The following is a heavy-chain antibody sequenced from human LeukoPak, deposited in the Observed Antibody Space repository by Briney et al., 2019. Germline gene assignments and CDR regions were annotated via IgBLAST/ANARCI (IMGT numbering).Heavy chain of an antibody. CDR2: IYSGGST. J-gene: IGHJ4*02. V-gene: IGHV3-53*01. D-gene: IGHD5-24*01. CDR3: ARGGDGYNWYYFDY. Sequence: GGSLRLSCAASGFTVSSNYMSWVRQAPGKGLEWVSVIYSGGSTYYADSVKGRFTISRDNSKNTLNLQMNSLRAEDTAVYYRARGGDGYNWYYFDYWGQGTLVTVSS. CDR1: GFTVSSNY.